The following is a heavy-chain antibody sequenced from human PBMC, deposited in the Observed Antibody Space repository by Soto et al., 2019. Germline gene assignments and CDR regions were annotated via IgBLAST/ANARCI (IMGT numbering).Heavy chain of an antibody. CDR3: ASSDFWSGYYPSYYYYGMDV. D-gene: IGHD3-3*01. Sequence: SETLSLTCTVSGGSISSGGYYWSWIRQHPGKGLEWIGYIYYSGSTYYNPSPKSRVTISVDTSKNQFSLKLSSVTAADTAVYYCASSDFWSGYYPSYYYYGMDVWGQGTTVTVSS. CDR2: IYYSGST. J-gene: IGHJ6*02. V-gene: IGHV4-31*03. CDR1: GGSISSGGYY.